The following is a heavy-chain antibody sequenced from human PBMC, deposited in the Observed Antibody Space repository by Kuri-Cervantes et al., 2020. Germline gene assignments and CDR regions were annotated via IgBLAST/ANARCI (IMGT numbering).Heavy chain of an antibody. J-gene: IGHJ4*02. V-gene: IGHV3-48*04. CDR1: GFTFSSYA. Sequence: GESLKISCAASGFTFSSYAMSWVRQAPGKGLEWVSYISSSGSTIYYADSVKGRFTISRDNAKNSLYLQMNSLRAEDTAVYYCARTLEMDYLFLAWWGQGTLVTVSS. D-gene: IGHD1-1*01. CDR2: ISSSGSTI. CDR3: ARTLEMDYLFLAW.